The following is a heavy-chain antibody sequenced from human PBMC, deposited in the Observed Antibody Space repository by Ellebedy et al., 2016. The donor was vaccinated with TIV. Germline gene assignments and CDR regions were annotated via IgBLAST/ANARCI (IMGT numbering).Heavy chain of an antibody. CDR2: LSAYDGYT. CDR1: GYTLISHG. D-gene: IGHD3-22*01. V-gene: IGHV1-18*01. J-gene: IGHJ4*02. Sequence: AASVKVPCKASGYTLISHGIIWVRQAPGQGLEWMGWLSAYDGYTNDAQKLQGRVTMTTDTSTSIAYMELRSLRSDDTAVYYCARGYDSSGYSSCFDYWGQGTLVTVSS. CDR3: ARGYDSSGYSSCFDY.